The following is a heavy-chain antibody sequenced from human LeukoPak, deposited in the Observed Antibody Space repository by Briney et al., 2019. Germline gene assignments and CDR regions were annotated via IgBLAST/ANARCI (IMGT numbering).Heavy chain of an antibody. CDR1: GGSFSGYY. V-gene: IGHV4-34*01. CDR3: ARSIYGDSYIDY. Sequence: SETLSLTCAVYGGSFSGYYWSWIRQPPGKGLEWIGEINHSGSTNYNPSLKSRVTISVDTSKNQFSLKLSSVTAADTAVYYCARSIYGDSYIDYWGQGTLVTVSS. CDR2: INHSGST. J-gene: IGHJ4*02. D-gene: IGHD4-17*01.